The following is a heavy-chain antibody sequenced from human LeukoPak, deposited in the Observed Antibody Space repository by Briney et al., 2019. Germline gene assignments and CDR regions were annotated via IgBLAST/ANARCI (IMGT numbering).Heavy chain of an antibody. CDR2: IIPIFGTA. CDR1: GGTFSSYA. J-gene: IGHJ4*02. Sequence: SVKVSCKASGGTFSSYAISWVRQAPGQGLEWMGGIIPIFGTANYAQKFQGRVTITADESTSTAYMELSSLRSEDTAVYYCARDRGDRYCSSTSCGNLAWGQGTLVTVSS. CDR3: ARDRGDRYCSSTSCGNLA. V-gene: IGHV1-69*13. D-gene: IGHD2-2*01.